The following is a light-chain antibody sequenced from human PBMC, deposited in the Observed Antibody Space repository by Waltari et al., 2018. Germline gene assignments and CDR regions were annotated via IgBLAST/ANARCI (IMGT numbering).Light chain of an antibody. Sequence: QSALTQPPSASGSPGQSVTISCTGTSSDAGGYNYVSWYQQHPGKAPKLMIYDVSKRPSGVPDRFPGSKSGNTASLTVAWLQAEDEADYYCSSYGGSNNGVGFGGGTKLTVL. CDR2: DVS. J-gene: IGLJ2*01. CDR3: SSYGGSNNGVG. V-gene: IGLV2-8*01. CDR1: SSDAGGYNY.